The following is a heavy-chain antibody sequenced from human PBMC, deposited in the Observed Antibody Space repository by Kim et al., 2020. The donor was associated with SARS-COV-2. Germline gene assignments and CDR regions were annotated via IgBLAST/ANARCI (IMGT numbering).Heavy chain of an antibody. D-gene: IGHD3-10*01. J-gene: IGHJ5*02. CDR3: ASPYYYGSGFDP. CDR1: GGSISSSSYY. CDR2: IYYSGST. Sequence: SETLSLTCTVSGGSISSSSYYWGWIRQPPGKGLEWIGSIYYSGSTYYNPSLKSRVTISVDTSKNQFSLKLSSVTAADTAVYYCASPYYYGSGFDPWGQGTLVTASS. V-gene: IGHV4-39*01.